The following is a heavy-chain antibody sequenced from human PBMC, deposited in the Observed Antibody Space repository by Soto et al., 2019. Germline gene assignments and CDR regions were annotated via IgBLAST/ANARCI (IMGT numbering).Heavy chain of an antibody. J-gene: IGHJ4*01. V-gene: IGHV3-15*07. CDR1: GFTFSNAW. CDR3: TTDSRTTLPEIRFDY. CDR2: VKSKTDGGSS. D-gene: IGHD1-26*01. Sequence: GGSLRLSCAASGFTFSNAWINWVRQAPGKGLEWVGRVKSKTDGGSSDYAAAVKGRFAVSRDDSRNIVYLQMNSLKIEDTGVYYCTTDSRTTLPEIRFDYWGHGTQVTVSS.